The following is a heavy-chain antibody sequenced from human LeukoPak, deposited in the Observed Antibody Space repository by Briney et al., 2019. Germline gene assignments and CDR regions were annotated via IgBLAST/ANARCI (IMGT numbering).Heavy chain of an antibody. CDR2: IMPLFGTA. Sequence: AASVKVSCKTSGGTFNNSAISWVRQAPGQGLEWLGGIMPLFGTAGYAQKFQGRVTITKDESTRTVYLELTSLTSDDTAVYYCARDVHGDYGSGWFDHWGQGTLVSVSS. CDR3: ARDVHGDYGSGWFDH. J-gene: IGHJ5*02. D-gene: IGHD4-17*01. V-gene: IGHV1-69*05. CDR1: GGTFNNSA.